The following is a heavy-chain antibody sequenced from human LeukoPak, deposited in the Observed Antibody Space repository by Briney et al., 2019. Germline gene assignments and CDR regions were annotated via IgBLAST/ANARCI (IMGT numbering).Heavy chain of an antibody. D-gene: IGHD5-18*01. CDR1: GFTFSSYS. V-gene: IGHV3-21*01. CDR2: ISSSSSYI. J-gene: IGHJ4*02. CDR3: ARSARGYSYPDY. Sequence: GGSLRLSCAASGFTFSSYSMNWVRQAPGKGLEWVSSISSSSSYIYYADSVKGRFTISRDNAKNSLYLQTNSLRAEDTAVYYCARSARGYSYPDYWGQGTLVTVSS.